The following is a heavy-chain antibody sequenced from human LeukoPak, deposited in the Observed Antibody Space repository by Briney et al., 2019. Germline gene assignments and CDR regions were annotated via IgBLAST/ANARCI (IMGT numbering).Heavy chain of an antibody. J-gene: IGHJ4*02. CDR1: GYTFTNYH. CDR2: INPSGGST. V-gene: IGHV1-46*01. Sequence: ASVKVSCKASGYTFTNYHMNWVRQAPGQGLEWMGTINPSGGSTSYAQKFQGRVTMTRDMSTSTVYMELSSLRSEDTAVYYCAREIGYYGSGNYYFDYWGQGTLVTVSS. D-gene: IGHD3-10*01. CDR3: AREIGYYGSGNYYFDY.